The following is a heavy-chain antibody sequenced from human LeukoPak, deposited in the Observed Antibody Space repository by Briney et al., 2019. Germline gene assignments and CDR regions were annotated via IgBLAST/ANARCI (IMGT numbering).Heavy chain of an antibody. CDR1: GFTFSSYW. J-gene: IGHJ5*02. V-gene: IGHV3-74*01. D-gene: IGHD6-13*01. CDR2: INSDGSST. Sequence: GGSLRLSCAASGFTFSSYWMHWVRQAPGKGLVWVSRINSDGSSTSYADSVKGRFTISRDNAKNTLYLQMNSLRAEDTAVYYCVGSSWLGYNWFDPWGQGTLVTVSS. CDR3: VGSSWLGYNWFDP.